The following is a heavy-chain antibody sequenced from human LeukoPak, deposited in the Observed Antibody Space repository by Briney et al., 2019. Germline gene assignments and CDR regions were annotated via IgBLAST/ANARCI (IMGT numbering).Heavy chain of an antibody. CDR3: ARATYYDILTGYYPPYYCYYMDV. V-gene: IGHV1-69*13. CDR2: IIPIFGTA. Sequence: SVKVSCKASGGTFSSYAISWVRQAPGQGLEWMGGIIPIFGTANYAQKFQGRVTITADESTSTAYMELSSLRSEDTAVYYCARATYYDILTGYYPPYYCYYMDVWGKGTTVTVSS. CDR1: GGTFSSYA. J-gene: IGHJ6*03. D-gene: IGHD3-9*01.